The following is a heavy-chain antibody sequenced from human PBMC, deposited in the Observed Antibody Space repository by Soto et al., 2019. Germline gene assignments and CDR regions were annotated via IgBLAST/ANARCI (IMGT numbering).Heavy chain of an antibody. CDR1: GGSISSGGYY. D-gene: IGHD3-22*01. Sequence: QVQLQESGPGLVKPSQTLSLTCTVSGGSISSGGYYWSWIRHHPGKGLEWIGYIYYSGSTYYNPSLKSRVTISVDTSKNQFSLKLSSVTAADTAVYYCASSDDSSGYYLLFDYWGQGTLVTVSS. CDR2: IYYSGST. J-gene: IGHJ4*02. CDR3: ASSDDSSGYYLLFDY. V-gene: IGHV4-31*03.